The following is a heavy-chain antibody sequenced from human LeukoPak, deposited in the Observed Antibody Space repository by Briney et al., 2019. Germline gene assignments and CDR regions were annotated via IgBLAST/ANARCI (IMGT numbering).Heavy chain of an antibody. CDR1: GFTFSSYS. Sequence: GGSLRLSCAASGFTFSSYSMNWVRQAPGKGLEWVAVTSYDGSNKYYADSVKGRFTISRDNSKNTLYLQMNSLRAEDTAVYYCAKDLNSYGYGDYFDYWGQGTLVTVSS. CDR2: TSYDGSNK. D-gene: IGHD5-18*01. CDR3: AKDLNSYGYGDYFDY. J-gene: IGHJ4*02. V-gene: IGHV3-30*18.